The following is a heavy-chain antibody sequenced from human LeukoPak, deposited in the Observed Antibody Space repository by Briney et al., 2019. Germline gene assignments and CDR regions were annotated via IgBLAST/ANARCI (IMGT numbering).Heavy chain of an antibody. D-gene: IGHD6-19*01. Sequence: GGSLRLSCAASGFTFSNYWMSWVRQAPGKGLEWLANINQDGSEMYYVDSVKGRFTISRDNAKNSLYLQMNSLRAEDTAVYYCARDVEQWLVRVYYFDYWGQGTLVTVSS. CDR2: INQDGSEM. V-gene: IGHV3-7*01. J-gene: IGHJ4*02. CDR1: GFTFSNYW. CDR3: ARDVEQWLVRVYYFDY.